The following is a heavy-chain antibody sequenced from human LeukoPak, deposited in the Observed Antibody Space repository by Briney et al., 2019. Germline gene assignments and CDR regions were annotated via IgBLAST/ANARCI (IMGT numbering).Heavy chain of an antibody. CDR1: EFTFSSYA. CDR2: ISSSSSTI. V-gene: IGHV3-48*02. CDR3: AREGPYDSSVYGDY. Sequence: GGSLRLSCAASEFTFSSYAMSWVRQAPGKGLEWVSYISSSSSTIYYADSVKGRFTISRDNAKNSLYLQMNSLRDEDTAVYYCAREGPYDSSVYGDYWGQGTLVTVLS. J-gene: IGHJ4*02. D-gene: IGHD3-22*01.